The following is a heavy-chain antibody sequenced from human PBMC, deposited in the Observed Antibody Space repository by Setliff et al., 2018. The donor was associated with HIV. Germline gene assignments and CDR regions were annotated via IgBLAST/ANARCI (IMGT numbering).Heavy chain of an antibody. CDR2: INPNGGST. V-gene: IGHV1-46*01. CDR1: GYTFTSHY. J-gene: IGHJ4*02. CDR3: ARGESAAAGIGVCDY. Sequence: GASVKVSCKASGYTFTSHYIHWVRQAPGQGLEWMGIINPNGGSTTYAQKFQGRVTMTRDTSTSTVYMELSSLRSEDTAMYYCARGESAAAGIGVCDYWGQGTLVTVSS. D-gene: IGHD6-13*01.